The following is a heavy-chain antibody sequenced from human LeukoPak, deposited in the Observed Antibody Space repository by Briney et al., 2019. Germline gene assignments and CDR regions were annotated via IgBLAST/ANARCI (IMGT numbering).Heavy chain of an antibody. CDR1: GFTFSSYS. CDR2: ISSSSSTI. V-gene: IGHV3-48*01. J-gene: IGHJ6*03. D-gene: IGHD1-14*01. Sequence: GGSLRLSCAASGFTFSSYSMNWVRQAPGKGLEWVSYISSSSSTIYYADSVKGRFTISRDNAKNSLYLQMNSLRAEDTAVYYCARDHRPQYYYYYKDVWGKGTTVTVSS. CDR3: ARDHRPQYYYYYKDV.